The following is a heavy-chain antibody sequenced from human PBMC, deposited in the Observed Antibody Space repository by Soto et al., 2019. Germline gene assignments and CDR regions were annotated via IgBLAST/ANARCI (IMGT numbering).Heavy chain of an antibody. Sequence: QVQLQESGPGLVKPSATLTLTCTVSGGSMSSSNWWNWVRQSPGKGLEWIGEAHHSGSTNYNPSLKSRVTISVDKSKNHFSLKLSSVTAADTAVYYCSRCEATGLDYWGQGTLVTVSS. V-gene: IGHV4-4*02. CDR1: GGSMSSSNW. J-gene: IGHJ4*02. CDR2: AHHSGST. CDR3: SRCEATGLDY. D-gene: IGHD1-26*01.